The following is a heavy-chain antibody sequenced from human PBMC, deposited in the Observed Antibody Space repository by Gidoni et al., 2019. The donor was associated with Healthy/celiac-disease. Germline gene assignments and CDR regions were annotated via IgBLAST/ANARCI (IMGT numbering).Heavy chain of an antibody. Sequence: QLQLQESGPGLVKPAETLSLTCTVSGGSISSSSYYWGWIRQPPGKGLEWNGSIYYSGSTYHNPSLQRRVTISVDTSQNQFSLQLSSVTAADTAVYYCASGVGDGPPPLYYQRRGGFFVYWGQGTLVTVSS. CDR1: GGSISSSSYY. CDR3: ASGVGDGPPPLYYQRRGGFFVY. D-gene: IGHD2-2*01. V-gene: IGHV4-39*01. CDR2: IYYSGST. J-gene: IGHJ4*02.